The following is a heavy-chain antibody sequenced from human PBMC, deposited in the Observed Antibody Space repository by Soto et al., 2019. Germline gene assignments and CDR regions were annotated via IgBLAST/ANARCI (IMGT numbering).Heavy chain of an antibody. V-gene: IGHV3-23*01. CDR3: AKDATLIVGAKFVGP. CDR2: ISGSGGST. Sequence: EVQLLESGGGLLQPGGSLRLSCAASGFTFSSYAMSWVRQAPGTGLEWVSGISGSGGSTYYPDSVKGRFTIYRDNSKNALDLQMSCLRAEATAVDYCAKDATLIVGAKFVGPWGQGTLVTVSA. CDR1: GFTFSSYA. J-gene: IGHJ1*01. D-gene: IGHD1-26*01.